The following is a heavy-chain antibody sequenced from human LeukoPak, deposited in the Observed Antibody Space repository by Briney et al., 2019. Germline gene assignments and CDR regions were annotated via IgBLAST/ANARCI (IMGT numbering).Heavy chain of an antibody. Sequence: PSETLSLTCAVYGGSFSGYYWSWIRQPPGKGLEWIGEINHSGSTNYNPSLKSRVTISVDTSKNQFSLKLSSVTAADTAVYYCATDEPHYYDSSGYWGWGQGTLVTVSS. CDR2: INHSGST. CDR3: ATDEPHYYDSSGYWG. CDR1: GGSFSGYY. J-gene: IGHJ4*02. V-gene: IGHV4-34*01. D-gene: IGHD3-22*01.